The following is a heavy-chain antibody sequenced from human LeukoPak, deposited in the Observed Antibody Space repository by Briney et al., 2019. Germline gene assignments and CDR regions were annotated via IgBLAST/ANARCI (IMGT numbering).Heavy chain of an antibody. CDR1: GGSISSGDYY. J-gene: IGHJ4*02. CDR2: IYYSGST. Sequence: SQTLSLTCTVSGGSISSGDYYWSWIRQPPGKGLEWIRYIYYSGSTYYNPSLKSRVTISVDTSKNRFSLKLSSVTAADTAVYYCAQGEFLEWLPLDYWGQGTLVTVSS. V-gene: IGHV4-30-4*08. D-gene: IGHD3-3*01. CDR3: AQGEFLEWLPLDY.